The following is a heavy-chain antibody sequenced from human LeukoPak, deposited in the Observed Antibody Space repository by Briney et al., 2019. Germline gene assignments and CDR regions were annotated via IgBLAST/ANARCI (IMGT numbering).Heavy chain of an antibody. J-gene: IGHJ5*02. CDR3: AKDRGNNYGLGVS. V-gene: IGHV3-23*01. CDR1: GFSFTSYA. D-gene: IGHD5-18*01. CDR2: ISGSGGST. Sequence: GGSLRLSCAASGFSFTSYAMSWVCQAPGKGLEWVSAISGSGGSTYYADAVKGRFTISRDNSKSTLYLQVSSLRAEDTAVYYCAKDRGNNYGLGVSWGQGTLVTVSS.